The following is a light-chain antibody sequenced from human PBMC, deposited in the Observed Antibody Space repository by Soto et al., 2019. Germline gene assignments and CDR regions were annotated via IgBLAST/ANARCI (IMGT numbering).Light chain of an antibody. J-gene: IGLJ1*01. Sequence: QSALTQPASVSGSPGQSITISCTGTSGDVGGYNFVSWYQQHPGKAPKLIIYEVTNRPSGVSNRFSGSKSGNTASLTISGLQAEDEADYYCSSFTCTTTPRVFGTGTKLTVL. CDR3: SSFTCTTTPRV. CDR2: EVT. V-gene: IGLV2-14*01. CDR1: SGDVGGYNF.